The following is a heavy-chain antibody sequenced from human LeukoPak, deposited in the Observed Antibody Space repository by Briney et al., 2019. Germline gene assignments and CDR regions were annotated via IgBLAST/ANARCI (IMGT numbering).Heavy chain of an antibody. D-gene: IGHD5-18*01. CDR3: TRDRGQLWPVHFDY. J-gene: IGHJ4*02. CDR1: GFTFSSYW. CDR2: INSDGSST. V-gene: IGHV3-74*01. Sequence: PGGSLRLSCAASGFTFSSYWMHWVRQAPGKGLVWVSRINSDGSSTSYADSVKGRFTISRDNAKNTLYLQMNSLRAEDTAVYYCTRDRGQLWPVHFDYWGQGTLVTVSS.